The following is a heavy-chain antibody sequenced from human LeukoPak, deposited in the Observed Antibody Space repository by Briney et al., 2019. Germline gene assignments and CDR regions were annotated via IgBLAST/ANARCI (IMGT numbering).Heavy chain of an antibody. CDR3: VRALGSSSADY. Sequence: GGSLRLSCAASGFTFTHSWMSWVRQAPGKGLEWVANIKQDGSEKYYVDSVEGRFTISRDNAKNSVSLQMNSLRGEDTASYYCVRALGSSSADYWGQGTLVTVSS. D-gene: IGHD6-6*01. V-gene: IGHV3-7*01. J-gene: IGHJ4*02. CDR1: GFTFTHSW. CDR2: IKQDGSEK.